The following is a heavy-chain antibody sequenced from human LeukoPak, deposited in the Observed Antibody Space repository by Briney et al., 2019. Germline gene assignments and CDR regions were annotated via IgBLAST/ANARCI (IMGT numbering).Heavy chain of an antibody. CDR2: IYTGGST. V-gene: IGHV4-4*07. Sequence: NPSETLSLTCTVSGGSISSYYWSWIRQPAGKGLEWIGRIYTGGSTNYNPSLKSRVTMSVDTSKNQFSLKLSSVTAADTAVYYCATHIRQNWFDPWGQGTLVTVSS. CDR1: GGSISSYY. CDR3: ATHIRQNWFDP. J-gene: IGHJ5*02.